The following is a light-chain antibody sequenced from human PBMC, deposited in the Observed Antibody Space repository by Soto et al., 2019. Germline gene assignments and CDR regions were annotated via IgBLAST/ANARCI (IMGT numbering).Light chain of an antibody. CDR1: QSLLHSNGYNY. Sequence: DLVMTQSPLSLPVTPGEPASISCRSSQSLLHSNGYNYLDWYLQKPGQSPQLLIYLGSNRASGVPDRFSGSGSDTDFTLKISRVEAEDVGVYYCMQELGQGTKVEIK. CDR3: MQE. V-gene: IGKV2-28*01. CDR2: LGS. J-gene: IGKJ1*01.